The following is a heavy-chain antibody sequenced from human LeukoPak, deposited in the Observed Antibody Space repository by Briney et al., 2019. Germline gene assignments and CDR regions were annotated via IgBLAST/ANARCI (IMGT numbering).Heavy chain of an antibody. V-gene: IGHV1-2*02. Sequence: GASVKVSCKASGYTFTDYYMHWVRQAPGQGFEWMGWINPNSGDTNYAQKFQDRVTMTRDTSISTAHMELSRLRSDDTAVYYCARANFLYCSSTTCLFDYWGQGTLVIVSS. J-gene: IGHJ4*02. CDR2: INPNSGDT. CDR3: ARANFLYCSSTTCLFDY. CDR1: GYTFTDYY. D-gene: IGHD2-2*01.